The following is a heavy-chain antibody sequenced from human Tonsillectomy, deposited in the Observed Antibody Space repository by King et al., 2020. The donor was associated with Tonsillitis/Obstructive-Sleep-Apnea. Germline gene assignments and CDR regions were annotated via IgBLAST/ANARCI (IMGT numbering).Heavy chain of an antibody. Sequence: VQLVESGGGVVQPGRSLRLSCAASGFTLSSYGMYWVRQAPGKGLEWVAVIWYDGSNKYYADSVKGRFTISRDNSKNTLYLQMNSLRAEDTAVYYCARDILAMDVWGQGTTVTVSS. V-gene: IGHV3-33*01. CDR2: IWYDGSNK. J-gene: IGHJ6*02. CDR1: GFTLSSYG. CDR3: ARDILAMDV.